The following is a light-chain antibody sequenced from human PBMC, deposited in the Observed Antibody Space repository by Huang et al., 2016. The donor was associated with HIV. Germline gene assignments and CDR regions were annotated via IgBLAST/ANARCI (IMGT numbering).Light chain of an antibody. Sequence: DIQMTQSPSSVSASVGDRVTITCQARQDIGNYLNWYQQNQGKAPKLLIYDVSNLEAGVPSRFSGSGSGTDFTLTISSVQSEDFATYYCQQNDNAPFTFGPGTTVDIK. V-gene: IGKV1-33*01. CDR2: DVS. CDR3: QQNDNAPFT. J-gene: IGKJ3*01. CDR1: QDIGNY.